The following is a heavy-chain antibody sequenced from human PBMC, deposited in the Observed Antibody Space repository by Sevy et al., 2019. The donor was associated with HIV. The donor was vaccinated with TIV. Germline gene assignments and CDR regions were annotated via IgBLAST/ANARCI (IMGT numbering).Heavy chain of an antibody. CDR2: INPNSGGT. J-gene: IGHJ6*02. D-gene: IGHD3-3*01. CDR3: ARDRDYDFWSGYYYYGMDV. CDR1: GYTFTGYY. Sequence: ASVKVSCKASGYTFTGYYMHWVRQAPGQGLEWMGRINPNSGGTNYVQKFQGRVTMTRDTSISTAYMELSRLRSDDTAVYYCARDRDYDFWSGYYYYGMDVWGQGTTVTVSS. V-gene: IGHV1-2*06.